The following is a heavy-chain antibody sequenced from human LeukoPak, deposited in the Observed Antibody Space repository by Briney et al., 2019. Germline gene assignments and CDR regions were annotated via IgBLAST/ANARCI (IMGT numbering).Heavy chain of an antibody. D-gene: IGHD3-16*02. J-gene: IGHJ4*02. CDR1: GFTLSSYA. CDR3: ATLGWGSMITFGGVIVIPRGKDY. Sequence: GGSLRLSCAASGFTLSSYAMSWVRQAPGKGLEWVSAISGSGGSTYYADSVKGRFTISRDNSRNTLYLQMSSLRAEDTAVYYCATLGWGSMITFGGVIVIPRGKDYWGQGTPVTVSS. V-gene: IGHV3-23*01. CDR2: ISGSGGST.